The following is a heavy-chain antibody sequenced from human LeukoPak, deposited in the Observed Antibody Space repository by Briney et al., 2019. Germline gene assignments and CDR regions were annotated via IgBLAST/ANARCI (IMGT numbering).Heavy chain of an antibody. Sequence: PSETLSLTCAVSGYSISSGYYWGWIRQPPGKGLEWSGSIYHSGSTYYNPSLKSRVTISVDTSKNQFSLKLSSVTAADTAVYYCARGVVVPAAPFDYWGQGTLVTVSS. CDR3: ARGVVVPAAPFDY. V-gene: IGHV4-38-2*01. CDR1: GYSISSGYY. J-gene: IGHJ4*02. D-gene: IGHD2-2*01. CDR2: IYHSGST.